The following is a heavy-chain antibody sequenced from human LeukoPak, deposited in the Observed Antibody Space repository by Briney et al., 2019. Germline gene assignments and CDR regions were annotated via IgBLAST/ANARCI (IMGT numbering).Heavy chain of an antibody. V-gene: IGHV4-34*01. D-gene: IGHD1-1*01. J-gene: IGHJ4*02. Sequence: PSETLSLTCAVYGGSFSGYYWSWIRQPPGEGLEWIGEINHSGSTNYNSSLKSRVTISVDTSKNQFSLKLSSVTAADTAVFYCARGRQLGPLNYWKTWGQGTLVTVSS. CDR2: INHSGST. CDR3: ARGRQLGPLNYWKT. CDR1: GGSFSGYY.